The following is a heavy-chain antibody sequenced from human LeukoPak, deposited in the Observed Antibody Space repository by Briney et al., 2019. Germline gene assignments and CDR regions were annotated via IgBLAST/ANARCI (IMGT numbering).Heavy chain of an antibody. CDR2: IWYDGSAK. J-gene: IGHJ4*02. D-gene: IGHD5-12*01. V-gene: IGHV3-33*03. CDR3: ARGCSGYFYY. CDR1: GFTFSSFG. Sequence: PGGSLRLSCAASGFTFSSFGIHWVHQAPGRGLEWVAIIWYDGSAKYFADSVKGRFTISRDNAKNTLYLQMNSLRAEDTAVYHCARGCSGYFYYWGQGTLVTVSS.